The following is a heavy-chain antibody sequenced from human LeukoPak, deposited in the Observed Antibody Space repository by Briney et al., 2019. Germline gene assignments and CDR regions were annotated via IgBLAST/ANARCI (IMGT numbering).Heavy chain of an antibody. V-gene: IGHV3-23*01. CDR2: ITGPGEGM. CDR1: GFTFSAYA. CDR3: AKRIVGWYQIDY. J-gene: IGHJ4*01. Sequence: PGGSLRLSCEASGFTFSAYALSWVRQAPGMGLEWVSAITGPGEGMWHADSVKGRFTTSRDNSQRTLYLQMNSLRAEDTAVYYCAKRIVGWYQIDYWGHGTLVTVSS. D-gene: IGHD6-19*01.